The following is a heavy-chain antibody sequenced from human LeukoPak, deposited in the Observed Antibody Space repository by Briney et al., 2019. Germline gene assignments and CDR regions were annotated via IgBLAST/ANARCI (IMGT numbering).Heavy chain of an antibody. CDR3: ARVGDCGDYKWNWYFDL. Sequence: PSETLSLTCTVSGGSISSYYWSWIRQPPGKGLEWIGYIYYSGSTNYNPSLKSRVTISVDTSKNQFSLKLSSVTAADTAVYYCARVGDCGDYKWNWYFDLWGRGTLVTVSS. V-gene: IGHV4-59*01. CDR1: GGSISSYY. CDR2: IYYSGST. J-gene: IGHJ2*01. D-gene: IGHD4-17*01.